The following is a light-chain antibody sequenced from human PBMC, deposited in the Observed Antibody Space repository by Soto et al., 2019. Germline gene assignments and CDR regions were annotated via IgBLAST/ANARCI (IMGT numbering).Light chain of an antibody. CDR1: RGVGGSS. CDR3: QLYSRSPRQIT. CDR2: DIS. J-gene: IGKJ5*01. Sequence: EIVMTQSQPTLSVAPGERATLPCRASRGVGGSSLGGYQQKPGQAPRLVIFDISNRATGIPDRFSGSGSGTDCTLTISRLEPEDFAVYYCQLYSRSPRQITFGQGTRLEIK. V-gene: IGKV3-20*01.